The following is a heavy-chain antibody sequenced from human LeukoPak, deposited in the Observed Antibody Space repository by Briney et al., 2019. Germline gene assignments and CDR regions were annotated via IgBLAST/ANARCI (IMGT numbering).Heavy chain of an antibody. Sequence: PGGSLRLPCAASGFTFGSYAMSWFRQAPGRGLEWVSAIDGSGGSTYYADSVKGRFTISRDNSKNTLYLQMNSLRAEDTAIYYCAKDRRLPWDYFDSWGQGTLVTVSS. CDR2: IDGSGGST. J-gene: IGHJ4*02. V-gene: IGHV3-23*01. CDR1: GFTFGSYA. CDR3: AKDRRLPWDYFDS. D-gene: IGHD5-18*01.